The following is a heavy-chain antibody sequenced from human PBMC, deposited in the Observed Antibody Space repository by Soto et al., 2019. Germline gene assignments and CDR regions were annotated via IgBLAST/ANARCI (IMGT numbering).Heavy chain of an antibody. CDR1: GYTLTELS. J-gene: IGHJ4*02. CDR3: ATRGFTVGAIDY. V-gene: IGHV1-24*01. D-gene: IGHD3-10*01. Sequence: ASVKVSCKVSGYTLTELSMHWVRQAPGKGLEWMGGFDPEDGETIYAQKFQGRVTMTEDTSTDTAYMELSSLRSEDTAVYYCATRGFTVGAIDYWGKGTLVTVSS. CDR2: FDPEDGET.